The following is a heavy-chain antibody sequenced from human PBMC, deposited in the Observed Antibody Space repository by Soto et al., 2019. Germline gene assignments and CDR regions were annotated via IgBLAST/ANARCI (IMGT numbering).Heavy chain of an antibody. D-gene: IGHD3-3*01. CDR3: AIRIGHDFWSGYYFHWYFDL. Sequence: GGSLRLSCAASGFTFSSYSMSWVRQAPGKGLEWVSAISGSGGSTYYADSVKGRFTISRDNSKNTLYLQMNSLRAEDTAVYYCAIRIGHDFWSGYYFHWYFDLWGRGTLVTVSS. CDR2: ISGSGGST. CDR1: GFTFSSYS. V-gene: IGHV3-23*01. J-gene: IGHJ2*01.